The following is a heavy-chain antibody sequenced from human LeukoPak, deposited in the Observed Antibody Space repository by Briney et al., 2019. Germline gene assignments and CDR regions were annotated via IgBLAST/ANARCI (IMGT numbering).Heavy chain of an antibody. CDR2: IKEGGSAK. CDR1: GFTFSSYC. J-gene: IGHJ4*02. Sequence: AGGSLRLSCAAAGFTFSSYCMAWVRQAPGKGLEWVANIKEGGSAKYYVDSVRGRFTISRDNAKNSLYLQMNTLRAEDTAVYYCARGLPYWSESAYWGQGTLVTVSP. CDR3: ARGLPYWSESAY. D-gene: IGHD2-8*02. V-gene: IGHV3-7*04.